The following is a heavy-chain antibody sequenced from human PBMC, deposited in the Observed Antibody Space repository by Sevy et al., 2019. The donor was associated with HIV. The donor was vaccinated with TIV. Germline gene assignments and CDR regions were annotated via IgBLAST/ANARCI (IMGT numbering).Heavy chain of an antibody. Sequence: SETLSLTCAVSGYSISSGYYWGWIRQPPGKGLEWIGSIYHSGSTYYNPSLKSRVTISVDTSKNQFSLKLSSVTAADTAVYYCARGGLWFGEFWGQGTLVTVSS. J-gene: IGHJ4*02. V-gene: IGHV4-38-2*01. CDR1: GYSISSGYY. CDR2: IYHSGST. CDR3: ARGGLWFGEF. D-gene: IGHD3-10*01.